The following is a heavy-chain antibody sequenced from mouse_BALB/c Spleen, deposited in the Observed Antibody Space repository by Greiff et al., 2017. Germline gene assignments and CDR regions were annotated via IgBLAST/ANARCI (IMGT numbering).Heavy chain of an antibody. CDR2: ISDGGSYT. Sequence: EVMLVESGGGLVKPGGSLKLSCAASGFTFSDYYMYWVRQTPEKRLEWVATISDGGSYTYYPDSVKGRFTISRDNAKNNLYLQMSSLKSEDTAMYYCARRGGYSPFAYWGQGTLVTVSA. D-gene: IGHD2-3*01. CDR1: GFTFSDYY. V-gene: IGHV5-4*02. J-gene: IGHJ3*01. CDR3: ARRGGYSPFAY.